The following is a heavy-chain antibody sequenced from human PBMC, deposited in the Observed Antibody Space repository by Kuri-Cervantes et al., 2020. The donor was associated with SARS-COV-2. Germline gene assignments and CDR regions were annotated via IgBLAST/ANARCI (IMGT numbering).Heavy chain of an antibody. J-gene: IGHJ2*01. CDR3: AKDRPDIADWYFDL. Sequence: GESLKTSCAASGFTFSSYGMHWARRAPGKGLEWVAFIRYDGNNKYYADSVKGRFTISRDNSKNTLYLQMNSLRAEDTAVYYCAKDRPDIADWYFDLWGRGTLVTVSS. CDR2: IRYDGNNK. D-gene: IGHD2-15*01. CDR1: GFTFSSYG. V-gene: IGHV3-30*02.